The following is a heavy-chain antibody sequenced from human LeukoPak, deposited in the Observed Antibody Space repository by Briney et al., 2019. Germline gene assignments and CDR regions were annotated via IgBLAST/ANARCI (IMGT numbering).Heavy chain of an antibody. CDR1: GGSISSYY. D-gene: IGHD2-21*02. CDR3: ARDLASCAGDCYSDGFDY. Sequence: SETLSLTCTVSGGSISSYYWSWIRQPPGKGLEWIGYIHYSGSSNYNPSLKSRVTISLDTSKNQFSLKLSSVTAADTAVYYCARDLASCAGDCYSDGFDYWGQGTLVTVSS. CDR2: IHYSGSS. V-gene: IGHV4-59*12. J-gene: IGHJ4*02.